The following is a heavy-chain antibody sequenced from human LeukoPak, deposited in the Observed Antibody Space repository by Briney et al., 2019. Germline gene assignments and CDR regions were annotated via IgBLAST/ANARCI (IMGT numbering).Heavy chain of an antibody. V-gene: IGHV1-18*01. CDR2: ISAYNGNT. CDR3: ARVPIPPYSSSWYQPFDY. CDR1: GYTFTSYD. D-gene: IGHD6-13*01. Sequence: GASVKVSCKASGYTFTSYDISWVRQAPGQGLEWKGWISAYNGNTNYAQKLQGRVTMTTDTSTSTAYMELRSLRSDDSAVYFCARVPIPPYSSSWYQPFDYWGQGTLVTVSS. J-gene: IGHJ4*02.